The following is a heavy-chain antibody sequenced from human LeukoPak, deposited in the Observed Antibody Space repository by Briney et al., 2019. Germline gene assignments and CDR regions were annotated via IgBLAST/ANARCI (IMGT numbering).Heavy chain of an antibody. CDR1: GGSISNYY. Sequence: PSETLSLTCTVSGGSISNYYWSWIRQPAGKGLEWIGHIYTSGSPNYNPSLKSRVTMSVDTSKNQFSLKLSSVTAADTAVYYCARTTEAHSWRTRYYDYYMDVWGKGTTVTVSS. CDR2: IYTSGSP. V-gene: IGHV4-4*07. J-gene: IGHJ6*03. CDR3: ARTTEAHSWRTRYYDYYMDV. D-gene: IGHD6-13*01.